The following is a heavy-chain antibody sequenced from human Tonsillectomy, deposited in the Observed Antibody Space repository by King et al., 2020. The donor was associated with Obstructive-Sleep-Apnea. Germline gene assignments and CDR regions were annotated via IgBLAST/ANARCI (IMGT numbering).Heavy chain of an antibody. CDR3: ARDRGLWSDFDY. CDR1: AFTLTGSV. D-gene: IGHD5-18*01. CDR2: ISSPGNIN. Sequence: VQLVESSGGVVQPGGSLRLSCAASAFTLTGSVMHWVRQAPGKGLEGVAVISSPGNINYYANPVKVRFAISRDNSKKMGYLQMKRPIPEATAVYYFARDRGLWSDFDYWGQGTLVTVSS. V-gene: IGHV3-30*09. J-gene: IGHJ4*02.